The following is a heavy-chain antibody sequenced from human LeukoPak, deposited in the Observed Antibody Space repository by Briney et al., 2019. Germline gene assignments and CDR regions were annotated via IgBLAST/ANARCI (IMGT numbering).Heavy chain of an antibody. D-gene: IGHD6-19*01. V-gene: IGHV3-23*01. CDR1: GFTFSDYY. CDR3: AKDAWVSSSGWYDY. CDR2: ISGSGGST. J-gene: IGHJ4*02. Sequence: GGSLRLSCAASGFTFSDYYMSWIRQAPGKGLEWVSAISGSGGSTYYADSVKGRFTFSRDNSKNTLYLQMNSLRAEDTAIYYCAKDAWVSSSGWYDYWGQGTLVTVSS.